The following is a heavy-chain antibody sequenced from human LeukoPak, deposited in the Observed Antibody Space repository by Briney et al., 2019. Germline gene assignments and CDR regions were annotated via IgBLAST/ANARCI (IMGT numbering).Heavy chain of an antibody. CDR1: GGSPGGYY. J-gene: IGHJ4*02. Sequence: PSETLSLTCAVYGGSPGGYYWSWIRQSPGNGLEWIGEINYSGSSNYNPSLKSRVIVSVDTSKNQFSLKLNAVSTADTAIYYCARGGYQLPEGYFDNWGQGTLVTVSS. V-gene: IGHV4-34*01. D-gene: IGHD1-7*01. CDR3: ARGGYQLPEGYFDN. CDR2: INYSGSS.